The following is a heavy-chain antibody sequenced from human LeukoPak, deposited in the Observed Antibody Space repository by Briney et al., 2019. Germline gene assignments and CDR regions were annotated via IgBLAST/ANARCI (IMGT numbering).Heavy chain of an antibody. CDR3: AKGYSNGYGA. J-gene: IGHJ5*02. CDR2: IGSVGEST. CDR1: GFNFITAA. Sequence: PGGSLRLSCAASGFNFITAAMTWVRQAPGKGLEWVSLIGSVGESTYYADAVRGRFTISRDNSRNTLQLQMNSLRAEDTAVYYCAKGYSNGYGAWGQGTLVTVSS. D-gene: IGHD6-19*01. V-gene: IGHV3-23*01.